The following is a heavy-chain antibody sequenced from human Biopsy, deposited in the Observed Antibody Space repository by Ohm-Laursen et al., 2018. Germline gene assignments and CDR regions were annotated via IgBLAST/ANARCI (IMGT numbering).Heavy chain of an antibody. V-gene: IGHV4-39*07. CDR1: GGSINSNTNY. CDR2: INHSGRT. J-gene: IGHJ6*02. CDR3: VRGVDYYDPYHYYALDV. D-gene: IGHD3-22*01. Sequence: TLSLTCIVSGGSINSNTNYWGWIRQTPGKGLEWIGEINHSGRTNYNPSLKSRVTISVDTSKNQFSLKVRSVTAADTAVYYCVRGVDYYDPYHYYALDVWGQGTTVTVSS.